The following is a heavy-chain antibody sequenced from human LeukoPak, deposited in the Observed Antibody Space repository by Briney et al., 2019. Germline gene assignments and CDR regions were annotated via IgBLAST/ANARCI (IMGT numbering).Heavy chain of an antibody. Sequence: PGGSLRLSCAASGFTFSSYAMSWLPQAPGKGLEWVSAISGSGGSTYYTDSVKGRFTISRDNSKNTLYLQMNSLRAEDTAVYYCAKDRIAAAGRGFRFDPWGQGTLVTVSS. V-gene: IGHV3-23*01. CDR2: ISGSGGST. CDR3: AKDRIAAAGRGFRFDP. CDR1: GFTFSSYA. J-gene: IGHJ5*02. D-gene: IGHD6-13*01.